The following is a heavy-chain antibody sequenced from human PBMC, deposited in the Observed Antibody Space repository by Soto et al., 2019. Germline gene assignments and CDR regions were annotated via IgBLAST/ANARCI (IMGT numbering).Heavy chain of an antibody. CDR2: ISGSGGST. CDR1: GFTFSSYA. J-gene: IGHJ4*02. Sequence: PGGSLRLSCAASGFTFSSYAMSWVRQAPGKGLEWVSAISGSGGSTYYADSVKGRFTISRDNSKNTLYLQMNSLRAEDTAVYYCAKSRIGYTVTTPPTSDYWGQGTLVTVSS. V-gene: IGHV3-23*01. CDR3: AKSRIGYTVTTPPTSDY. D-gene: IGHD4-17*01.